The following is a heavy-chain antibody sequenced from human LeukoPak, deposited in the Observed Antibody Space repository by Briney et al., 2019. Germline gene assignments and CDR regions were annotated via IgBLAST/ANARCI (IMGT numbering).Heavy chain of an antibody. Sequence: GGSLRLSCAASEFSVGSNYMTWVRQAPGKGLEWVSLIYSGGSTYYADSVKGRFTISRDNSKNTLYLQMNSLRAEDTAVYYCAKPQRRYSSGWELDYWGQGTLVTVSS. V-gene: IGHV3-53*01. CDR3: AKPQRRYSSGWELDY. CDR2: IYSGGST. CDR1: EFSVGSNY. D-gene: IGHD6-19*01. J-gene: IGHJ4*02.